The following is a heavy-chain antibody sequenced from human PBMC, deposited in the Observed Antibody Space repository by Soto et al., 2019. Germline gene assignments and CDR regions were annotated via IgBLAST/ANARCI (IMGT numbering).Heavy chain of an antibody. D-gene: IGHD6-19*01. CDR2: IIPKFGSA. CDR1: RDPFSRYA. V-gene: IGHV1-69*01. Sequence: QIQLVQSGAEVKKPGSSVKVSCKASRDPFSRYAINWVRQAPGQVLEWMGGIIPKFGSANYAQKFKGRVTITADESTSTAYMELSSLRSEDTALYYCARAGVLNWFDPWAQGTLVTVSS. J-gene: IGHJ5*02. CDR3: ARAGVLNWFDP.